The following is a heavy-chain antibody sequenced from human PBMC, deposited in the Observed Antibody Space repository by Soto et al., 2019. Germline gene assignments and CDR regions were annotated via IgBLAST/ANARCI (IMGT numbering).Heavy chain of an antibody. D-gene: IGHD5-18*01. CDR2: IYYSGST. J-gene: IGHJ6*02. CDR1: GGSISSYY. V-gene: IGHV4-59*08. Sequence: SETLSLTCTVSGGSISSYYWSWIRQPPGKGLEWIGYIYYSGSTNYNPSLKSRVTISVDTSKNQFSLKLSSVTAADTAVYYCARRTGGYSYGHGYYYYGMDVWGQGTTVTVSS. CDR3: ARRTGGYSYGHGYYYYGMDV.